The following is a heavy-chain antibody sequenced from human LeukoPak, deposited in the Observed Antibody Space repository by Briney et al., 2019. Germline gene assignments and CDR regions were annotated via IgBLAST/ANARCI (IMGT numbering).Heavy chain of an antibody. D-gene: IGHD4-17*01. Sequence: GGSLRLSCAASGFTFRNYDMSWVRQAPGKGLECVSAISDDSTKTSYADSVKGRFTISRDHSKSTLYLQMNSLRAEDTAVYYCAKEGPDYGDYRSGDYFDFWGQGTLVTVSS. V-gene: IGHV3-23*01. CDR2: ISDDSTKT. CDR1: GFTFRNYD. J-gene: IGHJ4*02. CDR3: AKEGPDYGDYRSGDYFDF.